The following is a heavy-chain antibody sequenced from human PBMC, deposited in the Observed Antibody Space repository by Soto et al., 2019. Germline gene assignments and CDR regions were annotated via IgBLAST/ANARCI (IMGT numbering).Heavy chain of an antibody. J-gene: IGHJ6*02. Sequence: QVQLVQSGAEVKKPGASVKVSCKASGYTFSDYGISWVRQGPGQGLEWMGWISGYNGNTHYEEKVQDRIKMTTDTSTRTTYLELRSLRSKDTAVYVCARDHGCGFGYSYAFAMDVWGQGTTVTVSS. CDR2: ISGYNGNT. V-gene: IGHV1-18*01. CDR3: ARDHGCGFGYSYAFAMDV. CDR1: GYTFSDYG. D-gene: IGHD5-18*01.